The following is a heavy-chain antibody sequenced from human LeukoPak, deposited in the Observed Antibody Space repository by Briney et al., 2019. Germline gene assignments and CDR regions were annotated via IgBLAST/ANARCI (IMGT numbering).Heavy chain of an antibody. CDR1: GYSISSGYY. Sequence: SEALSLTCTVSGYSISSGYYWAWIRQTPGKGLEWIGSIYHTSSTYRNPSLRSRVTISVDTSKNQFSLNLTSLTAADTAVYYCARGGARYQLLNWFDPWGQGTLVTVSS. D-gene: IGHD2-2*01. CDR3: ARGGARYQLLNWFDP. J-gene: IGHJ5*02. V-gene: IGHV4-38-2*02. CDR2: IYHTSST.